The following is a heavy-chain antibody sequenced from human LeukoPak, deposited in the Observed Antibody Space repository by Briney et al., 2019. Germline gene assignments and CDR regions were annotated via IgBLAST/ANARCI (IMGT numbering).Heavy chain of an antibody. J-gene: IGHJ4*02. CDR3: ARGSGYDYVWGSSGTVDY. Sequence: PGGSLRLSCAASGFIFDDFGMSWVRQAPGKGLEWVSGINWNGGSTSYADSVKGRFTISRDNAKNSLYLQMNSLRAEDTAVYYCARGSGYDYVWGSSGTVDYWGQGTLVTVSS. CDR1: GFIFDDFG. V-gene: IGHV3-20*04. CDR2: INWNGGST. D-gene: IGHD3-16*01.